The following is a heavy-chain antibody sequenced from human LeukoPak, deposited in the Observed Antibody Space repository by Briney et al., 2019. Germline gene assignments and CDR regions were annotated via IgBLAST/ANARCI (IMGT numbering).Heavy chain of an antibody. CDR1: GFTFSNSA. Sequence: GGSLRLSCAASGFTFSNSAMTWVRQAPGQGPEWVSAISAGASTTIYTDSVKDRFTVSRDNSKNTLYLQMNSLRAEDTAVYYCTRGGDNAPFDYWARGTLVTVSS. D-gene: IGHD3-16*01. CDR3: TRGGDNAPFDY. J-gene: IGHJ4*02. V-gene: IGHV3-23*01. CDR2: ISAGASTT.